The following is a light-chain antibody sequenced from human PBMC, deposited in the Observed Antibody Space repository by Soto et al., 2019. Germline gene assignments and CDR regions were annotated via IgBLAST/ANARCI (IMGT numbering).Light chain of an antibody. CDR3: QQSYTIPWM. CDR2: AAS. Sequence: DIHMTQTPSSLSAFVGDRGTITCRAGQTISNYVNWYQQKPGKAPKVLIYAASTLQSGVPSRFSGSGSGADFTLTISSLQPEDFATYYCQQSYTIPWMFGQGTKVEIK. J-gene: IGKJ1*01. CDR1: QTISNY. V-gene: IGKV1-39*01.